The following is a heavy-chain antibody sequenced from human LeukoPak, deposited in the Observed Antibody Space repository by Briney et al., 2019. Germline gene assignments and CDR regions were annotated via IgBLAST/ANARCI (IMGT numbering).Heavy chain of an antibody. CDR3: ARQGGYYDSGSYYPFDY. CDR1: GGPISSYY. J-gene: IGHJ4*02. V-gene: IGHV4-59*08. CDR2: IYYSGST. Sequence: SETLSLTCTVSGGPISSYYWSWIRQPPGKGVEGIGYIYYSGSTNYNPSLKSRVTISVDTSKNQFSLKLSSVTAADTAVYYCARQGGYYDSGSYYPFDYWGQGTLVTVSS. D-gene: IGHD3-10*01.